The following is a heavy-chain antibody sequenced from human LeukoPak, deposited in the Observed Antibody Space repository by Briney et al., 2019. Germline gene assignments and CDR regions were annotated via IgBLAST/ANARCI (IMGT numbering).Heavy chain of an antibody. J-gene: IGHJ6*02. V-gene: IGHV1-24*01. D-gene: IGHD1-7*01. CDR3: ATVSYNWNYSKYYGMDV. CDR1: GHTLTELS. Sequence: GASVKVSCKVSGHTLTELSMHWVRQAPGKGLEWMGGFDPEDGETIYAQKFQGRVTMTEDTSTDTAYMELSSLRSEDTAVYYCATVSYNWNYSKYYGMDVWGQGTTVTVSS. CDR2: FDPEDGET.